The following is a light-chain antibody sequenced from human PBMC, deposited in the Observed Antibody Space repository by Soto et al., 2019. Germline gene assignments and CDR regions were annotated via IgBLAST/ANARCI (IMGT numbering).Light chain of an antibody. V-gene: IGKV3-15*01. J-gene: IGKJ4*01. CDR1: QSVGNN. Sequence: EIVVTQSPATLSVSPGERATLSCRDSQSVGNNFAWYQQKPGQAPRLLIFATSTRATGVPARFSGSGSGTEFNLTISSLQSEDFAVYYCQQYGDWPLTFGGGAKVEIE. CDR2: ATS. CDR3: QQYGDWPLT.